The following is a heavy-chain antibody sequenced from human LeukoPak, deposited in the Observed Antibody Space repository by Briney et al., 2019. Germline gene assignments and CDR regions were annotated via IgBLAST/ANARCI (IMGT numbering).Heavy chain of an antibody. Sequence: GGSLRLSCAASGFTFSSYSMNWVRQAPGKGLEWVSYISSASGSIYYADSVKGRFTISRDNAKNSLFLQMNSLRAEDTAAYYCARPPAYCSSTSCYYDYWGQGTLVTVSS. CDR3: ARPPAYCSSTSCYYDY. CDR1: GFTFSSYS. J-gene: IGHJ4*02. D-gene: IGHD2-2*01. V-gene: IGHV3-48*04. CDR2: ISSASGSI.